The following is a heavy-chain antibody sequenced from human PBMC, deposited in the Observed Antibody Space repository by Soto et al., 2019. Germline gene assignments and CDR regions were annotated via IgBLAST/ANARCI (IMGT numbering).Heavy chain of an antibody. CDR1: GFTFSSYW. Sequence: GGSLRLSCAASGFTFSSYWMHWVRQAPGKGLVWVSRINSDGSSTSYADSVKGRFTISRDNAKNTLYLQMNSLRAEDTAVYYCARGDCSSTSCTLAAYYYYYMDVWGKGTTVTVSS. V-gene: IGHV3-74*01. CDR3: ARGDCSSTSCTLAAYYYYYMDV. J-gene: IGHJ6*03. CDR2: INSDGSST. D-gene: IGHD2-2*01.